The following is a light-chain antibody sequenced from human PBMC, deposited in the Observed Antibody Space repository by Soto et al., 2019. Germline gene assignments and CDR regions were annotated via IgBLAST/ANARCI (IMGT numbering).Light chain of an antibody. Sequence: QSALTQPASVSGSPGQSITISCTGTSSAVGGYNFVSWYQQHPGKAPKLMIYEVRNRPSGVSNRFSGSKSGKTASLTISGLQAEDEADYYCSSYTSSGTQVFGGGTKLTVL. CDR3: SSYTSSGTQV. CDR2: EVR. CDR1: SSAVGGYNF. J-gene: IGLJ2*01. V-gene: IGLV2-14*01.